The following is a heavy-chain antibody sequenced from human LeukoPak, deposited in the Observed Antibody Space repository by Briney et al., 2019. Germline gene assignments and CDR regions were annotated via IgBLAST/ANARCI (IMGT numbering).Heavy chain of an antibody. J-gene: IGHJ4*02. CDR2: ISGSGGST. D-gene: IGHD5-18*01. CDR1: GFTFSSYT. CDR3: AKVENTARGYFDY. V-gene: IGHV3-23*01. Sequence: GGSLRPSCAASGFTFSSYTMSWVRQAPGKGLEWVSGISGSGGSTYYADSVKGRFTISRDTSKNTLYLQMNSLRAEDTAVYYCAKVENTARGYFDYWGQGTLVTVSS.